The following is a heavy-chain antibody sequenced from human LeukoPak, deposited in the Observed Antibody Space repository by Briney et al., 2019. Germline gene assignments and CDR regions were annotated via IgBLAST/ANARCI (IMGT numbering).Heavy chain of an antibody. CDR1: GGTFSSYA. J-gene: IGHJ4*02. CDR3: ARGGDSSGYYYEGDYFDY. D-gene: IGHD3-22*01. CDR2: IIPIFGTA. V-gene: IGHV1-69*05. Sequence: SVKVSCKASGGTFSSYAISWVRQAPGQGLEWMGGIIPIFGTANYAQKFQGRVTITTDESTSTAYMELSSLRPEDTAVYYCARGGDSSGYYYEGDYFDYWGQGTLVTVSS.